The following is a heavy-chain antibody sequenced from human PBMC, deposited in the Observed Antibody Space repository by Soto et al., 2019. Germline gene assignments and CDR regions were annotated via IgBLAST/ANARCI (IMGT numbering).Heavy chain of an antibody. V-gene: IGHV1-3*01. Sequence: ASVKVSCKASGYTFTSYAMHWVRQAPGQRLEWMGWINAGNGNTKYSQKFQGRVTITRDTSASTAYMELSSLRSEDTAVYYCARDGGYCSSTSCLLNLYYYYYGMDVWGQGTTVTVSS. D-gene: IGHD2-2*01. CDR3: ARDGGYCSSTSCLLNLYYYYYGMDV. J-gene: IGHJ6*02. CDR2: INAGNGNT. CDR1: GYTFTSYA.